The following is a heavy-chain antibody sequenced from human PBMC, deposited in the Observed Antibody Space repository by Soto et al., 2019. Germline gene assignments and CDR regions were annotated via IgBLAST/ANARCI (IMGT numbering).Heavy chain of an antibody. CDR3: TTDYAYCGGDCYDAFDI. CDR2: IKSKTDGGTT. CDR1: GFTFSNAW. V-gene: IGHV3-15*01. J-gene: IGHJ3*02. D-gene: IGHD2-21*02. Sequence: EGSLRLSCAASGFTFSNAWMSWVRQAPGKGLEWVGRIKSKTDGGTTDYAAPVKGRFTISRDDSKNTLYLQMNSLKTEDTAVYYCTTDYAYCGGDCYDAFDIWGQGTMVTVSS.